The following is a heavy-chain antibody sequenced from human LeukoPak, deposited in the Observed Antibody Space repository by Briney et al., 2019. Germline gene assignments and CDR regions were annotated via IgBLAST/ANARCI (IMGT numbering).Heavy chain of an antibody. CDR3: ARVYDSSGYYVHY. J-gene: IGHJ4*02. CDR1: GASFSGSC. V-gene: IGHV4-34*01. D-gene: IGHD3-22*01. Sequence: PSETLSLTCAVYGASFSGSCWSWIRQPPGKGLEWIAEINHSGSTNYNPSLKSRVTISVDTSKNQFSLKLSSVTAADTAVYYCARVYDSSGYYVHYWGQGTLVTVSS. CDR2: INHSGST.